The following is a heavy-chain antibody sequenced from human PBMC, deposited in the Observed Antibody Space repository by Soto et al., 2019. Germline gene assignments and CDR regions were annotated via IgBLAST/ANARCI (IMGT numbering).Heavy chain of an antibody. J-gene: IGHJ4*02. D-gene: IGHD2-21*01. V-gene: IGHV1-69*06. CDR3: ARGWLDLWWYFDY. CDR1: GGSFGRYG. CDR2: IVPIFGTA. Sequence: SVKVSCKASGGSFGRYGLHWVRQATGQGLEWMGGIVPIFGTANYTQKFQGRVTITADKSTDTAYLEMRSLKSEDTAVYFCARGWLDLWWYFDYWGQGNLVTVSS.